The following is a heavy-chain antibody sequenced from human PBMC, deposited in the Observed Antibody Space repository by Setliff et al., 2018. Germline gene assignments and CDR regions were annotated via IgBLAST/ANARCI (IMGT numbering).Heavy chain of an antibody. CDR3: ARLPQVVKGGDVEV. CDR2: ISSRSSNI. V-gene: IGHV3-21*04. J-gene: IGHJ6*04. CDR1: GFSFSSHP. Sequence: KPGGSLRLSCEGSGFSFSSHPMHWVRQAPGKGLEWVSSISSRSSNIYYADSVKGRFTISRDNAKNSLYLQMNSLRAEDTAVYYCARLPQVVKGGDVEVWGKGTTVTVSS. D-gene: IGHD6-6*01.